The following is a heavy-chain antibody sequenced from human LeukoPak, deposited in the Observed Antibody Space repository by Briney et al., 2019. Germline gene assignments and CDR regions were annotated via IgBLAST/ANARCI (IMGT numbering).Heavy chain of an antibody. V-gene: IGHV1-18*01. CDR3: ARSSLGTITAGPFDY. J-gene: IGHJ4*02. CDR1: GYTFSSYG. D-gene: IGHD5-12*01. CDR2: ISGYNGNT. Sequence: ASVKVSCKASGYTFSSYGIAWVRQAPGQGLECMGWISGYNGNTNYAQKLQGRVSMTTDTSTTTAYMELRSLTSDDTALYYCARSSLGTITAGPFDYWGRGTLVTVSS.